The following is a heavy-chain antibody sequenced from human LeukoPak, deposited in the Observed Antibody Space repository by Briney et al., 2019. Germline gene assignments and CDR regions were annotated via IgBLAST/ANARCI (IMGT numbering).Heavy chain of an antibody. Sequence: PGGSLRLSCAASGFDCSRYWMTWVRQAPGKGLEWVANIEQDGGEEYYVDSVKGRFTIYRDNAKNSLYLQMNSLRVEDTAVYYCARGRYVDWLFDYWGQGTLVTVSS. CDR1: GFDCSRYW. J-gene: IGHJ4*02. CDR3: ARGRYVDWLFDY. D-gene: IGHD3-9*01. V-gene: IGHV3-7*03. CDR2: IEQDGGEE.